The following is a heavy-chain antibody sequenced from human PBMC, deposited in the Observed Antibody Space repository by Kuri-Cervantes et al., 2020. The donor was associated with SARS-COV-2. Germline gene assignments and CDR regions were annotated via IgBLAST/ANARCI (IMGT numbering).Heavy chain of an antibody. CDR1: GYTFTSYD. CDR2: MNPNSGNT. J-gene: IGHJ6*03. D-gene: IGHD7-27*01. V-gene: IGHV1-8*03. CDR3: ARDLAWGGYYMDV. Sequence: ASVKVSCKASGYTFTSYDINWVRQATGQGLEWMGWMNPNSGNTGYAQKFQGRVTITRDTSISTAYMELSRLRSDDTAVYYCARDLAWGGYYMDVWGKGTTVTVSS.